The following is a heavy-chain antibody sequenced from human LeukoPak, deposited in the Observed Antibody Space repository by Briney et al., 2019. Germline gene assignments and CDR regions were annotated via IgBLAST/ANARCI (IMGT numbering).Heavy chain of an antibody. J-gene: IGHJ3*02. Sequence: GGSLRLSCAASGFTFSKNWLHWVRQAPGKGLVWVSRISPDDKTTSYADSVKGRFTVSRDDAKKTLYLQMNSLRAEDTAVYYCLTIVETTIDGFDIWGQGAMDTVSS. CDR2: ISPDDKTT. D-gene: IGHD1-26*01. V-gene: IGHV3-74*01. CDR3: LTIVETTIDGFDI. CDR1: GFTFSKNW.